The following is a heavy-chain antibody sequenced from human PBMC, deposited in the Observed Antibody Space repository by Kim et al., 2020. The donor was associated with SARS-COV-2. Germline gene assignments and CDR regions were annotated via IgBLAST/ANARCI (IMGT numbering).Heavy chain of an antibody. CDR2: ISYHGSDK. J-gene: IGHJ6*02. CDR1: GFTFGTYA. Sequence: GGSLRLSCAASGFTFGTYAMHWVRQAPGKGLEWVAVISYHGSDKYYADSVKGRFTISRDNSKNTVYLQMDSLRTEDTAVLYCARDRGSLGFYGMDVWG. CDR3: ARDRGSLGFYGMDV. V-gene: IGHV3-30-3*01. D-gene: IGHD7-27*01.